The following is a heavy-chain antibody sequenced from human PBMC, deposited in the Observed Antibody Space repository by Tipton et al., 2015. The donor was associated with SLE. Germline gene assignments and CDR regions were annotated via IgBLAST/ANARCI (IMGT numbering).Heavy chain of an antibody. J-gene: IGHJ6*03. CDR2: IYYSGTT. V-gene: IGHV4-39*02. CDR1: GASINIVNYY. CDR3: ARAVRYYASGTYPYFYYFMDL. D-gene: IGHD3-10*01. Sequence: TLSLTCTASGASINIVNYYWGWFRQPPGKGLEWIGSIYYSGTTYYNPSLRSRVTISLDTSENHFSLKLSSVTAADTAVYYCARAVRYYASGTYPYFYYFMDLWGKGTTVTVS.